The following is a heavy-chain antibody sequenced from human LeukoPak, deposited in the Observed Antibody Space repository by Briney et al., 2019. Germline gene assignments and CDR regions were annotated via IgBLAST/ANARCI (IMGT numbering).Heavy chain of an antibody. D-gene: IGHD3-16*01. Sequence: SETLSLTCTVSGGSISSSSYYWGWIRQPPGKGLEWIGSIYYSGSTYYNPSLKSRVTMSVDTSKNQFSLKLSSVTAADTAVYYCARASKVGSYDYYFNYWGQGTLVTVSS. CDR3: ARASKVGSYDYYFNY. CDR1: GGSISSSSYY. V-gene: IGHV4-39*07. CDR2: IYYSGST. J-gene: IGHJ4*02.